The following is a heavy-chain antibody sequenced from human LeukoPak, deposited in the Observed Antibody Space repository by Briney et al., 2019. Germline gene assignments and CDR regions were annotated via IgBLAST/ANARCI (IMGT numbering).Heavy chain of an antibody. J-gene: IGHJ4*02. CDR2: IYYTGST. V-gene: IGHV4-59*08. CDR1: GGSISNYY. CDR3: VRRDYGSGAYGY. Sequence: RSETLSLTCTVSGGSISNYYWAWIRQPPGKGREWIGYIYYTGSTTYTPSLKSRVTISLDTSNNLFSLKLSSVTAADTAVYYCVRRDYGSGAYGYWGQGTLVTVSS. D-gene: IGHD3-10*01.